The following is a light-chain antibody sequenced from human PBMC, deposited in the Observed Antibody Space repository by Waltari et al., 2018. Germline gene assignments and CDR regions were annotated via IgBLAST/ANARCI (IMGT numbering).Light chain of an antibody. V-gene: IGKV3-20*01. Sequence: EIVLTQSPGTLSFSLGQRAPVSCRTSQSVSRPLAWYQQKPGQAPRLLIYGASTRATGIPDRFSGSGSGTDFSLTISRLEPDDFAVYYCQQYLRLPVTFGQGTTVEI. CDR3: QQYLRLPVT. CDR1: QSVSRP. CDR2: GAS. J-gene: IGKJ1*01.